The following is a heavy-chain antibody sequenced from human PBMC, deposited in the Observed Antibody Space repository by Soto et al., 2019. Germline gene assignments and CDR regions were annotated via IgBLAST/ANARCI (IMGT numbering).Heavy chain of an antibody. CDR2: IYYSGST. J-gene: IGHJ6*02. CDR3: ARVPGDGDGYYYYGMDV. CDR1: GGSISSGDYY. D-gene: IGHD4-17*01. Sequence: HVQLQESGPGLVKPSQTLSLTCTVSGGSISSGDYYWSWIRQPPGKGLEWIGYIYYSGSTYYNPSXKXRVTISVDTSKNQFSLKLSSVTAADTAVYYCARVPGDGDGYYYYGMDVWGQGTTVTVSS. V-gene: IGHV4-30-4*01.